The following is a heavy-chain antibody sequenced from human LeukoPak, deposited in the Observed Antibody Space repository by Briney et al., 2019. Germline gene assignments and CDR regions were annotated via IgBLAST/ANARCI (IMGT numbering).Heavy chain of an antibody. CDR1: GFTITSYS. J-gene: IGHJ4*02. V-gene: IGHV3-23*01. CDR3: AKGGKWDVTPFDY. D-gene: IGHD1-26*01. CDR2: ISGGGGSA. Sequence: GGSLRLSCAASGFTITSYSMNWVRQAPGKGLEWVSTISGGGGSAYYADSVKGRFTISRDNSKNTLYLQVNSLRAEDTAVYYCAKGGKWDVTPFDYWGQGALVTVSS.